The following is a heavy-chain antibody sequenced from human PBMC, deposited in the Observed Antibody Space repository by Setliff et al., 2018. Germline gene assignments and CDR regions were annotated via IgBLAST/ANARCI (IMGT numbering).Heavy chain of an antibody. V-gene: IGHV1-3*03. J-gene: IGHJ4*02. Sequence: GASVKVSCKASGYTFTAYYMHWVRQAPGQRLQWMGWINPASGNTKYSQEFQGRVTITRDTSATTVYMELSSLRSDDMAVYYCARKGPNSSSHVFGYWGQGTLVTVSS. D-gene: IGHD3-16*01. CDR3: ARKGPNSSSHVFGY. CDR1: GYTFTAYY. CDR2: INPASGNT.